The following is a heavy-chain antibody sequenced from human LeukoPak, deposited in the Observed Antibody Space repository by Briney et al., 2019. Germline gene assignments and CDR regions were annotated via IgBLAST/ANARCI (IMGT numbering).Heavy chain of an antibody. CDR3: ARDPLRRGTSYLDN. CDR1: GFNFRSFG. CDR2: VSFERNDK. Sequence: GGSLRLSCAASGFNFRSFGFHWVRQAPGKGLEWLAIVSFERNDKYYADSVKGRLTISGDESKNTLYLQMNSLRSEDTAVYYCARDPLRRGTSYLDNWGQGTLVTVAS. D-gene: IGHD1-26*01. V-gene: IGHV3-30*03. J-gene: IGHJ4*02.